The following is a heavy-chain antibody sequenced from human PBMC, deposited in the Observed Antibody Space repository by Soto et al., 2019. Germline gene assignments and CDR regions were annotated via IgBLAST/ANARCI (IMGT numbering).Heavy chain of an antibody. J-gene: IGHJ4*02. D-gene: IGHD3-22*01. V-gene: IGHV1-18*01. Sequence: GASVKVSCKASGYTFTSYGISWVRQAPGQGLEWMGWISAYNGNTNYAQKLQGRVTMTTDTSTSTAYMELRSLRSDDTAVYYCARVAYYYDSSGYLGFDYWGQGTLVTVSS. CDR2: ISAYNGNT. CDR3: ARVAYYYDSSGYLGFDY. CDR1: GYTFTSYG.